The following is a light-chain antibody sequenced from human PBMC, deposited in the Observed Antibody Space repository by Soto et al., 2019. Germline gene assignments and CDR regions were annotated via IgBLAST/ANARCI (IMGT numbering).Light chain of an antibody. Sequence: QSVLTQPASVSGSPGQSITISCTGTSSDVGGYNYVSWYQQHPGKAPKLMIYEVSNRPSGVSNRFSGSKSGNTASLTISGLQAEDEADYYCSSYTSSSTLWAFGTGTKVTVL. CDR1: SSDVGGYNY. CDR3: SSYTSSSTLWA. CDR2: EVS. J-gene: IGLJ1*01. V-gene: IGLV2-14*01.